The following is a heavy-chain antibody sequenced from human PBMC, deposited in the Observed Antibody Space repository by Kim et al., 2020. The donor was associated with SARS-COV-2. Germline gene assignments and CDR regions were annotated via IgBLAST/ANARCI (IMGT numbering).Heavy chain of an antibody. CDR1: GFTFSTYW. J-gene: IGHJ6*01. CDR3: VRPKNSPYSGGRCYYYH. CDR2: IKQDGSEN. D-gene: IGHD6-19*01. V-gene: IGHV3-7*01. Sequence: GGSLRLSCAASGFTFSTYWMNWVRQAPGKGLEWVANIKQDGSENYYVDSVKGRFTISRDNAKNSLFLQMNSLRAEDSAVYYCVRPKNSPYSGGRCYYYH.